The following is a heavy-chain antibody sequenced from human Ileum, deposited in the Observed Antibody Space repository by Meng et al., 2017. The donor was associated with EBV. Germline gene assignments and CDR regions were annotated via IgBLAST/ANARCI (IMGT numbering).Heavy chain of an antibody. V-gene: IGHV1-18*01. Sequence: QVQLVQSGAEGKRPXASVKGSCXASGYTFSSYGFTWVRQAPGQGLEWLGWISTYNDNPKYAQKVQGRVTMTADTSTSTAYMELRSLTSDDTAVYYCARDLWPHIVVVTAPSEFWGQGTLVTVSS. CDR1: GYTFSSYG. D-gene: IGHD2-21*02. CDR2: ISTYNDNP. J-gene: IGHJ4*02. CDR3: ARDLWPHIVVVTAPSEF.